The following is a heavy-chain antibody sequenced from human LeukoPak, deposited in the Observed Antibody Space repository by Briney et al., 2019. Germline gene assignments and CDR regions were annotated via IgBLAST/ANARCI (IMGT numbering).Heavy chain of an antibody. D-gene: IGHD5-24*01. J-gene: IGHJ4*02. CDR2: IIPIFGTA. V-gene: IGHV1-69*01. CDR3: ASQRRDGYNSLS. CDR1: GGTFSSYA. Sequence: SVKVSCKASGGTFSSYAISWVRQAPGQGLEWMGGIIPIFGTANYAQKFQGRVTITADESTSTAYMELSSLRSEDTAVYYCASQRRDGYNSLSWGQGTMVTVSS.